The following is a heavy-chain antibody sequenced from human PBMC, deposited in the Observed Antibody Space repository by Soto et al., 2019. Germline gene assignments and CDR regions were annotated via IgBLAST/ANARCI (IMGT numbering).Heavy chain of an antibody. V-gene: IGHV3-7*03. CDR2: IKQDGSEK. CDR1: GFTFSSYW. Sequence: GGSLRLSCAASGFTFSSYWMSWVRQAPGKGLEWVANIKQDGSEKYYVDSVKGRFTISRDNAKNSLYLQMNSLRAEDTAVYYCSREQNYYGSGSYDYWGQGTLVTVSS. CDR3: SREQNYYGSGSYDY. J-gene: IGHJ4*02. D-gene: IGHD3-10*01.